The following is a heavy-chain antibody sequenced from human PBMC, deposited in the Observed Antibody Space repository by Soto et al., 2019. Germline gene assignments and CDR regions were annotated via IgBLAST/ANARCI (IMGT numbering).Heavy chain of an antibody. CDR1: GFTFSNYG. J-gene: IGHJ6*02. V-gene: IGHV3-30*18. D-gene: IGHD3-3*01. CDR2: ISYDGSNK. Sequence: QVQLVESGGGVVQPGGSLRLSCAASGFTFSNYGIHWVRQAPGKGLEWVAVISYDGSNKYYADSVKGRFTISGDNSKNTLYLQMNSLRAEGTAVYYCAKVPTYYGFWSGPGDFYFYYGMDAWGQGTTVTVS. CDR3: AKVPTYYGFWSGPGDFYFYYGMDA.